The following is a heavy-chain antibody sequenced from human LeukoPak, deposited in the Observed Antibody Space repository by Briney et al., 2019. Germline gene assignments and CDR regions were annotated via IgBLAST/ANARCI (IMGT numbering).Heavy chain of an antibody. Sequence: SVKVSCKASGGTFSSYAISWVRQAPGQGLEWMGRIILIFGIANYAQKFQGRVTITADKSTSTAYMELSSLRSEDTAVYYCARGQKEYSSSSATQRFDPWGQGTLVTVSS. CDR3: ARGQKEYSSSSATQRFDP. V-gene: IGHV1-69*04. CDR1: GGTFSSYA. CDR2: IILIFGIA. D-gene: IGHD6-6*01. J-gene: IGHJ5*02.